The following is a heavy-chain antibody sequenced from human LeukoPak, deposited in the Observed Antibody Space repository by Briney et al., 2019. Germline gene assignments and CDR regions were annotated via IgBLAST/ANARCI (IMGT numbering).Heavy chain of an antibody. CDR2: IYYSGST. CDR3: ARGMVADRAPRYYYYYGMDV. D-gene: IGHD2-15*01. Sequence: SQTLSLTCAVSGGSISSGGYYWSWIRQPPGKGLEWIGYIYYSGSTNYNPSLKSRVTISVDTSKNQFSLKLSSVTAADTAVYYCARGMVADRAPRYYYYYGMDVWGQGTTVTVSS. V-gene: IGHV4-61*08. CDR1: GGSISSGGYY. J-gene: IGHJ6*02.